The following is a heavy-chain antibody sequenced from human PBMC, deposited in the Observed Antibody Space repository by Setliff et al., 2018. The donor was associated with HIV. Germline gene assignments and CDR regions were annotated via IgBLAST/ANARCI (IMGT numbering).Heavy chain of an antibody. D-gene: IGHD3-22*01. CDR3: ARDYYDSSGYIFFPGLPDY. CDR2: IYHTGSS. J-gene: IGHJ4*02. CDR1: GFSISSRYY. V-gene: IGHV4-38-2*02. Sequence: SETLSLTCDVSGFSISSRYYWGWIRQSPGKGLEWIGNIYHTGSSYYNPSLNDRATISLDTSENQFSLKLNSVTAADTAVYYCARDYYDSSGYIFFPGLPDYWGQGTLVTVSS.